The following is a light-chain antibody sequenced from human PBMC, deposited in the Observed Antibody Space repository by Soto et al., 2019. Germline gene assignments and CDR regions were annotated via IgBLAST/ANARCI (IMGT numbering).Light chain of an antibody. V-gene: IGKV1-8*01. J-gene: IGKJ4*01. CDR1: QGISSY. CDR2: AAS. CDR3: QEYYSDPLFT. Sequence: AIRMTQSPSSFSASTEDRVTITCRASQGISSYLAWYQQKPGKAPKLLIYAASTLQSGVPSRFSGSGSGTNFTITIIGMQAGDFKTYSCQEYYSDPLFTFGGGTKVEIK.